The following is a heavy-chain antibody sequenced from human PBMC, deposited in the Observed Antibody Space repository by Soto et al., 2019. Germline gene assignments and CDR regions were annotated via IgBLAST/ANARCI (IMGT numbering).Heavy chain of an antibody. J-gene: IGHJ4*02. D-gene: IGHD3-9*01. CDR2: IYYSGST. Sequence: SETLSLTCTVSGGSICSGGYYWSWIRQHPGKGLEWIGYIYYSGSTYYNPSLKSRVTISVDTSKNQFSLKLSSVTAADTAVYYCARLMGDILTGYYYFDYWGQGTLVTVSS. CDR1: GGSICSGGYY. V-gene: IGHV4-31*03. CDR3: ARLMGDILTGYYYFDY.